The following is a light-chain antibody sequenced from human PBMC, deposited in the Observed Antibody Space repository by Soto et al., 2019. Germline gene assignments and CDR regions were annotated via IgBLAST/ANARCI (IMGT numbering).Light chain of an antibody. V-gene: IGKV3-20*01. CDR1: QSVSSSF. CDR3: QQYDRSPWT. Sequence: EIVLTQSPGTLSLSPGERATLSCRASQSVSSSFLAWYQQKPGQAPRLLIYGASSRATGIPDRFSGSGSGTDFTLTNSILEPEDFAVYYCQQYDRSPWTFGQGTKVEIK. J-gene: IGKJ1*01. CDR2: GAS.